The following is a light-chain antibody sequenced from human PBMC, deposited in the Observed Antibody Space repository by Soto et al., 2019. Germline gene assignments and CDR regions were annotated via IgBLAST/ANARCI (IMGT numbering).Light chain of an antibody. CDR2: DAS. CDR1: QSISSW. Sequence: DIQMTQSPSTLSASVVDRVTITCLASQSISSWLAWFQQKPGKAPKLLIYDASSLESGVPSRFSGSGSGTDFTLTISSLQPDDFAVYYCQQYGNSPQTFGQGTKGDIK. J-gene: IGKJ1*01. CDR3: QQYGNSPQT. V-gene: IGKV1-5*01.